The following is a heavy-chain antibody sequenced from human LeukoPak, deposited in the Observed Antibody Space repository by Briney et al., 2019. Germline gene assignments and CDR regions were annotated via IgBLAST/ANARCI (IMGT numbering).Heavy chain of an antibody. J-gene: IGHJ4*02. Sequence: PGGSLRLSCAASGFTFSSYGMHWVRQAPGKGLERVAFIAYDGGSKHYADSVRGRFSISRDNSQNLLYLQMSSLSPADTAVYYCSKDRTYFYTSGTLGREGLVDYWGQGTRVTVSS. D-gene: IGHD3-9*01. CDR2: IAYDGGSK. CDR1: GFTFSSYG. V-gene: IGHV3-30*02. CDR3: SKDRTYFYTSGTLGREGLVDY.